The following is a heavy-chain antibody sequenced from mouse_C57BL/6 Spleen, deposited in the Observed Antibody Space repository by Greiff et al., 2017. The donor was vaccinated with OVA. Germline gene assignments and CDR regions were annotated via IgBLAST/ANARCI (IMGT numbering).Heavy chain of an antibody. V-gene: IGHV1-50*01. Sequence: QVQLQQPGAELVKPGASVKLSCKASGYTFTSYWMQWVKQRPGQGLEWIGEIDPSDSYTNYNQKFKGKATLTVDTSASTAYMQLSSLTSEDSAVYYCARYNYGSSAYWGKGTLVTVSA. D-gene: IGHD1-1*01. J-gene: IGHJ3*01. CDR3: ARYNYGSSAY. CDR1: GYTFTSYW. CDR2: IDPSDSYT.